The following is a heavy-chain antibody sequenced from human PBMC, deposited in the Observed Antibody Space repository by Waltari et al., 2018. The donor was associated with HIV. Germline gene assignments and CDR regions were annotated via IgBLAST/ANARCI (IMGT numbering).Heavy chain of an antibody. CDR3: ARKNLWFGELSHYYYYGMDV. CDR1: GYTFTSYD. D-gene: IGHD3-10*01. CDR2: MNPNSGNT. J-gene: IGHJ6*02. Sequence: QVQLVQSGAEVKKPGASVKVSCKASGYTFTSYDINWVRQATGHGLEWMGWMNPNSGNTGYAQKFQGRVTMTRNTSISTAYMELSSLRSEDTAVYYCARKNLWFGELSHYYYYGMDVWGQGTTVTVSS. V-gene: IGHV1-8*01.